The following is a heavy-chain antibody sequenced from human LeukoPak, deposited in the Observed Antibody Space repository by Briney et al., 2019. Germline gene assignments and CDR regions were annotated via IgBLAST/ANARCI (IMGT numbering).Heavy chain of an antibody. Sequence: SETLFLTCTVSGGSISSSSYYWGWIRQPPGKGLEWIGSIYYSGSTYYNPSLKSRVTISVDTSKNQFSLKLSSVTAADTAVYYCARGGIVATIKGPHDAFDIWGQGTMVTVSS. CDR2: IYYSGST. J-gene: IGHJ3*02. CDR3: ARGGIVATIKGPHDAFDI. CDR1: GGSISSSSYY. V-gene: IGHV4-39*07. D-gene: IGHD5-12*01.